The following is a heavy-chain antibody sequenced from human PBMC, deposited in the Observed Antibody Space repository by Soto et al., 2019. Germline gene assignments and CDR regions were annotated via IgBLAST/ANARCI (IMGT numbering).Heavy chain of an antibody. CDR2: ISSSSSTI. D-gene: IGHD3-22*01. J-gene: IGHJ4*02. CDR3: ARDLTCSGYYSDY. Sequence: GAPVKVSCXVSGYTVTGYYMNWVRQAPGKGLEWVSYISSSSSTIYYAASVKGRFTISRDNAKNSLYLQMNSLRDEDTAVYYCARDLTCSGYYSDYWGQGTLVTVSS. CDR1: GYTVTGYY. V-gene: IGHV3-48*02.